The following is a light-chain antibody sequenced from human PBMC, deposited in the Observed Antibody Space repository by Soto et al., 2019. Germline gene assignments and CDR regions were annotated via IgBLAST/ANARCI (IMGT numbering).Light chain of an antibody. V-gene: IGKV1-8*01. CDR3: QQYYTFPYS. CDR1: QGISSY. J-gene: IGKJ2*03. CDR2: AAS. Sequence: IRMTQSPSSFSASTGDRVTITCRASQGISSYLAWYQQKPGKVPKLLIYAASTLQSGVPSRFSGSGSGTNFTLTISCLQSEDFATYYCQQYYTFPYSFGQGTNLEIK.